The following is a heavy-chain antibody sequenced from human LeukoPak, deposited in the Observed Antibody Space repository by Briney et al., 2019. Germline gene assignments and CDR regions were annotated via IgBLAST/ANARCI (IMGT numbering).Heavy chain of an antibody. Sequence: ASVKVSCKASGYTFTSYGISWVRQAPGQGLEWMGWISVYNGNTNYAQKFQGRVTMTTDTSTSTAYMELRSLRSDDTAVYYCARDRWYYGSGSYYAFDPWGHGTLVTVSS. V-gene: IGHV1-18*01. CDR3: ARDRWYYGSGSYYAFDP. J-gene: IGHJ5*02. D-gene: IGHD3-10*01. CDR1: GYTFTSYG. CDR2: ISVYNGNT.